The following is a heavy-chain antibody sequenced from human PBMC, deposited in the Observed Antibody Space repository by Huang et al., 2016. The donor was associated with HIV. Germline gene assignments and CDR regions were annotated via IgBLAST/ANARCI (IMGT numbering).Heavy chain of an antibody. CDR1: GFTFSSYG. CDR2: VRPKGNTK. Sequence: QVQLVDSGGGVVQPGGSLRLSCAASGFTFSSYGMHWVRQAPGKGLEWVACVRPKGNTKDYADSVRGRFTISRDTSKNTLYLQMNSLRPDDTAVYYCAKDKGYYYYMDVWGKGTTVTVSS. V-gene: IGHV3-30*02. CDR3: AKDKGYYYYMDV. J-gene: IGHJ6*03.